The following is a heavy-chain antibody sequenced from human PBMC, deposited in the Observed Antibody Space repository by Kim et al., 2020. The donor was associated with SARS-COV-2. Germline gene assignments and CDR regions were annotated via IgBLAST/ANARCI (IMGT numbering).Heavy chain of an antibody. V-gene: IGHV4-34*01. CDR3: ARGLRWLRTKGGMDV. Sequence: SETLSLTCAVYGGSFSGYYWSWIRQPPGKGLEWIGEINHSGSTNYNPSLKSRVTISVDTSKNQFSLKLSSVTAADTAVYYCARGLRWLRTKGGMDVWGQGTTVTVSS. CDR2: INHSGST. J-gene: IGHJ6*02. D-gene: IGHD5-12*01. CDR1: GGSFSGYY.